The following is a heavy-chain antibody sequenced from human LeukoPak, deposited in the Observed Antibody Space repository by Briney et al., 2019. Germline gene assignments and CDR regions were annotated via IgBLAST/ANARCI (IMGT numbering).Heavy chain of an antibody. D-gene: IGHD4-17*01. V-gene: IGHV3-30*04. CDR2: ISYDGSNK. CDR3: ARDRPYYDYGVRNGMDV. Sequence: GGSLRLSCAASGFTFSSYAMHWVRQAPDKGLEWVAVISYDGSNKYYADSVKGRFTISRDNSKNTLYLQMNSLRAEDTAVYYCARDRPYYDYGVRNGMDVWGQGTTVTVSS. J-gene: IGHJ6*02. CDR1: GFTFSSYA.